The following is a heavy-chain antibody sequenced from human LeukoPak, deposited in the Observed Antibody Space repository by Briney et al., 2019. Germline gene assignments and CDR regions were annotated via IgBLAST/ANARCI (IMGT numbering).Heavy chain of an antibody. CDR2: IYYSGST. CDR1: GGSISSYY. CDR3: ARTRGGDWYFDL. J-gene: IGHJ2*01. D-gene: IGHD2-21*01. Sequence: SETLSLTCTVSGGSISSYYWSWIRQPPGKGLEWIGYIYYSGSTNYNPSLKSRVTISVDTSKNQFSLKLSSVTAADTAVYYCARTRGGDWYFDLWGRGILVTVSS. V-gene: IGHV4-59*08.